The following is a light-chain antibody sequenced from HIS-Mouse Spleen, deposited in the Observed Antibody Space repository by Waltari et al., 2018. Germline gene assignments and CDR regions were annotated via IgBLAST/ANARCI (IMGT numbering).Light chain of an antibody. CDR2: RNK. Sequence: QSVLTQPPSASGTPGQRVTISCSGSSSNIGSNYVYWYQHLPGTAPKLLIYRNKQRPSGVPDRFSGSKSGTSASLAISGLRSEDEADYYCAAWDDSLSGYVVFGGGTKLTVL. CDR3: AAWDDSLSGYVV. CDR1: SSNIGSNY. J-gene: IGLJ2*01. V-gene: IGLV1-47*01.